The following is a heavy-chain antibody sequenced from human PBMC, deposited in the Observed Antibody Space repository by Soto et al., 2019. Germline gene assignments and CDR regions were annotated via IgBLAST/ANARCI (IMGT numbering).Heavy chain of an antibody. CDR1: GFTFSSYA. J-gene: IGHJ1*01. V-gene: IGHV3-30*04. CDR3: ARDRGGYFQH. Sequence: GSLRLSCAASGFTFSSYAMHWVRQAPGKGLEWVAVISYDGSNKYYADSVKGRFTISRDNSKNTLYLQMNSLRAEDTAVYYCARDRGGYFQHWGQGPLVTVFS. D-gene: IGHD3-10*01. CDR2: ISYDGSNK.